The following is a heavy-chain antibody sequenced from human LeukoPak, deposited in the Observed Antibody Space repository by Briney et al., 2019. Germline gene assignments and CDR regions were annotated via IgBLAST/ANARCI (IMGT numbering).Heavy chain of an antibody. CDR3: ARTIVEMATIGDH. Sequence: PGGSLRLSCAASGFTFSSYWMSWVRQAPGKGLEWVANIKQDGSEKYYVDSVKGRFTISRDNAKNSLYLQMNSLRAEDTAVYYCARTIVEMATIGDHWGQGTLVTVSS. CDR1: GFTFSSYW. CDR2: IKQDGSEK. D-gene: IGHD5-24*01. V-gene: IGHV3-7*01. J-gene: IGHJ4*02.